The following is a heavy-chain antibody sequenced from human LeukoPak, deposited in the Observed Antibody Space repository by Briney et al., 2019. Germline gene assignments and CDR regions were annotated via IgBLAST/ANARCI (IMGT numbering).Heavy chain of an antibody. Sequence: GGSLRLSCAASGFTFSNRGMHWVRQAPGKGLEWLSFIRFDGNPTYSADSVKGRFTISRDNSKNTVYLQMNSLRVEDTAVYYCAKDLSYGPDDWGQGTLVTVSS. CDR2: IRFDGNPT. V-gene: IGHV3-30*02. D-gene: IGHD5-18*01. J-gene: IGHJ4*02. CDR3: AKDLSYGPDD. CDR1: GFTFSNRG.